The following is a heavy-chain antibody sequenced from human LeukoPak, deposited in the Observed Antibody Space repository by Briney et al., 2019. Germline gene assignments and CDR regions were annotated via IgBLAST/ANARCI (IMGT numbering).Heavy chain of an antibody. CDR1: GFTFSSYS. D-gene: IGHD2-15*01. Sequence: GGSLRLSCAASGFTFSSYSMNWVRQAPGKGLEWVSSISSSSSYIYYADSVKGRFTISRDNAKNSLYLQMNGLRSEDTAVYYCERVAVDNAGTAFDIWGQGTMVTVSS. CDR3: ERVAVDNAGTAFDI. CDR2: ISSSSSYI. J-gene: IGHJ3*02. V-gene: IGHV3-21*04.